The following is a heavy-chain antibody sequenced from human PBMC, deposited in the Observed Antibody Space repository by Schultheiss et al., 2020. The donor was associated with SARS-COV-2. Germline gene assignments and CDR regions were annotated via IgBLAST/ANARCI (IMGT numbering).Heavy chain of an antibody. CDR1: GGSFSGYY. CDR3: GPSRGSNRHYGSGSPRHD. CDR2: INHSGST. J-gene: IGHJ4*02. Sequence: SQTLSLTCAVYGGSFSGYYWSWIRQPPGKGLEWIGEINHSGSTNYNPSLKSRVTISVDTSKNQFSLKLSSVTAADTAVYYCGPSRGSNRHYGSGSPRHDWGQGTLVTVSS. V-gene: IGHV4-34*01. D-gene: IGHD3-10*01.